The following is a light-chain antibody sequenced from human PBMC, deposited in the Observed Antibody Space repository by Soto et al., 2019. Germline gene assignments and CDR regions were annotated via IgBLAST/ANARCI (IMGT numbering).Light chain of an antibody. CDR1: SSDIGGYNY. V-gene: IGLV2-14*01. J-gene: IGLJ1*01. CDR2: DVS. CDR3: SSYTSSSLYV. Sequence: QSALTQPASVSGSPGQSITISCTGTSSDIGGYNYVSWYQQHPGKASKLMIYDVSNRPSGVSNRFSGSKSGNTASLTISGLQADDEADYYCSSYTSSSLYVFGTGTKVTVL.